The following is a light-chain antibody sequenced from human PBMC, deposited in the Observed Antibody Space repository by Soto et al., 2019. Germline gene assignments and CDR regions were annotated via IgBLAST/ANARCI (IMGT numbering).Light chain of an antibody. Sequence: QSALTQPASVSGSPGQSITISCSGTSSDICSYNHVAWYQQFPGKSPKLMIYAVSDRPSGVSDRFSGSKSGITASLTISRLQTEDEADYYCISYTDRQSYRFGTGTKVTVL. J-gene: IGLJ1*01. CDR2: AVS. CDR1: SSDICSYNH. V-gene: IGLV2-14*03. CDR3: ISYTDRQSYR.